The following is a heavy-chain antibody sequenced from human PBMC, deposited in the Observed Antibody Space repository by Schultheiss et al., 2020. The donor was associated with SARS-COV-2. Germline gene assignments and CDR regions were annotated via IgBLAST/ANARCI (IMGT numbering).Heavy chain of an antibody. CDR2: IWYDGSNK. CDR3: ARDPPNSYSSGWIDAFDI. J-gene: IGHJ3*02. Sequence: GGSLRLSCAASGFTFSSYAMSWVRQAPGKGLECVAVIWYDGSNKYYADSVKGRFTISRDNSKNTLYLQMNSLRAEDTAVYYCARDPPNSYSSGWIDAFDIWGQGTMVTVSS. D-gene: IGHD6-19*01. V-gene: IGHV3-33*08. CDR1: GFTFSSYA.